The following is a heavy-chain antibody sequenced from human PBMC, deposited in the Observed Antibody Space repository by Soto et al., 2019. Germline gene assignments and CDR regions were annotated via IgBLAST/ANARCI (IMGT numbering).Heavy chain of an antibody. CDR3: AREGYSSGWYLTYYYYYMDV. CDR1: GYTFTSYD. J-gene: IGHJ6*03. D-gene: IGHD6-19*01. Sequence: GASVKVSCKASGYTFTSYDINWVRQATGQGLEWMGWMNPNSGNTGYAQKFQGRVTMTRNTSISTAYMELSSLRSEDTAVYYCAREGYSSGWYLTYYYYYMDVWGKGTTVTVSS. V-gene: IGHV1-8*01. CDR2: MNPNSGNT.